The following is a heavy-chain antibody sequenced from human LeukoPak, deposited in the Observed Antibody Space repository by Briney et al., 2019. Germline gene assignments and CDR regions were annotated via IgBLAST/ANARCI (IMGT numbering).Heavy chain of an antibody. Sequence: ASVKVSCKASGYTFTGYYMHWVRQAPGQGLEWMGRFNPNSGGTNYAQKFQGRVTMTRDTSISTAYMELSRLRSDDTAVYYCARAQTYYYDSSGYYYSDYWGQGTLVTVSS. CDR2: FNPNSGGT. CDR1: GYTFTGYY. D-gene: IGHD3-22*01. J-gene: IGHJ4*02. CDR3: ARAQTYYYDSSGYYYSDY. V-gene: IGHV1-2*06.